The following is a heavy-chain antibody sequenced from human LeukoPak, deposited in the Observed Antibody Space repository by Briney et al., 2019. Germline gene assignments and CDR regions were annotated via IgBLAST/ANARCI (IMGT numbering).Heavy chain of an antibody. CDR3: AGLVGRYSSGLYYYYFDY. CDR2: MYLSGTT. Sequence: SETLSLTCTVSGDSINSLDLWSWVRQPPGKGLAWIGEMYLSGTTHSNPSVKSRVTISIDKSKNQFFLNLSSVTSADTAVYYCAGLVGRYSSGLYYYYFDYWGQGTLVTVSS. V-gene: IGHV4-4*02. CDR1: GDSINSLDL. J-gene: IGHJ4*02. D-gene: IGHD3-22*01.